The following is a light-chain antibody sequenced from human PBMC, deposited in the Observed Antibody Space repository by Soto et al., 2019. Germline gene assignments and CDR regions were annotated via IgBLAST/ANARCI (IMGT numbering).Light chain of an antibody. CDR2: GAS. V-gene: IGKV3-15*01. CDR3: HQYYDYVPT. J-gene: IGKJ3*01. CDR1: QSVSSN. Sequence: EIVMTQSPATLSVSPGERATLSCRASQSVSSNLAWYQQKPGQAPRLLIYGASTRATGIPARFSGSGSGTEFTLTISSLQPEDVAVYYCHQYYDYVPTFGPGTKVEIK.